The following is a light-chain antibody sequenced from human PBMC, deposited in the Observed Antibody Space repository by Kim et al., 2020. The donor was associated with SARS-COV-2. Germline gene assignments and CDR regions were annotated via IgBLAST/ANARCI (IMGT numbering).Light chain of an antibody. V-gene: IGLV3-1*01. CDR2: QDS. CDR1: KLGDKY. J-gene: IGLJ2*01. Sequence: SYELTQPPSVSVAPGQTASITCSGDKLGDKYACWYQQKPGQSPVLVIYQDSKRPSGIPERFSGSNSGNTATLTISGTQAMDEADYYCQAWDSSNVLFGGGTKLTVL. CDR3: QAWDSSNVL.